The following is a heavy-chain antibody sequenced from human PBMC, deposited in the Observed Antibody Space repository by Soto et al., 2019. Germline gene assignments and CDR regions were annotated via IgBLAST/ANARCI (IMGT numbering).Heavy chain of an antibody. Sequence: GGSLRLSCAASGFTFSSYGMHWVRQAPGKGLEWVAGIWYDGRDKVYADSVKGRFAIPRDNSKNTMDLQMNSLRGDDTAVYFCAKDRVSEHSSGWPQGHWGQGTLVTVSS. J-gene: IGHJ4*02. CDR1: GFTFSSYG. CDR2: IWYDGRDK. D-gene: IGHD6-19*01. V-gene: IGHV3-30*02. CDR3: AKDRVSEHSSGWPQGH.